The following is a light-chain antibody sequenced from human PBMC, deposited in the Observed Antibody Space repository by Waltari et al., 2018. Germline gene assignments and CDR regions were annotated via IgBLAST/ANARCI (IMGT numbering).Light chain of an antibody. J-gene: IGKJ1*01. CDR3: QQYVSYPRT. V-gene: IGKV1-5*03. CDR1: HSIGNW. CDR2: KTS. Sequence: DVQMTQSPSTLSAPLGDRVTITCRASHSIGNWLAWSQQKPGKAPKLLIQKTSDLQNGVPSRFSGSGSGTDFTLTISSLQPDDFATYDCQQYVSYPRTFGQGTKVEVK.